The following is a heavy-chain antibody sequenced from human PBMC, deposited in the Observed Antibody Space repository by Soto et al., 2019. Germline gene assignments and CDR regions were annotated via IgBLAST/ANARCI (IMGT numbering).Heavy chain of an antibody. D-gene: IGHD2-15*01. CDR2: IYYSGST. CDR1: GGSISSSSYY. Sequence: SETLSLTCTVSGGSISSSSYYWGWIRQPPGKGLEWIGSIYYSGSTNYNPSLKSRVTISVDTSKNQFSLKLSSVTAADTAVYYCARRVVVVAATYYYYYMDVWGKGTTVTVSS. V-gene: IGHV4-39*07. J-gene: IGHJ6*03. CDR3: ARRVVVVAATYYYYYMDV.